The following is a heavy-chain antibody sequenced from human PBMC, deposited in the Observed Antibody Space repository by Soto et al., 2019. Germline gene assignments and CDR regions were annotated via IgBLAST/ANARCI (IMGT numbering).Heavy chain of an antibody. Sequence: GGSLRLSCVASGFTFRSYWMHWGRHGPGKKLVWVSHINDDEITTTRYADSVKGRFTISRDNAKNTVYLQMNSLRDEDTAVYYCASGGGYSYDYIRYWGQGSLVTAPQ. CDR2: INDDEITT. V-gene: IGHV3-74*03. J-gene: IGHJ4*02. CDR1: GFTFRSYW. CDR3: ASGGGYSYDYIRY. D-gene: IGHD5-18*01.